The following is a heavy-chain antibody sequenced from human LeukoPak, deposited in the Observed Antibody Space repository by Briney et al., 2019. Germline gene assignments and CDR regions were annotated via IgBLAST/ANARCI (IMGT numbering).Heavy chain of an antibody. J-gene: IGHJ4*02. CDR1: GGSISSGDYY. CDR2: IYYSGST. Sequence: SETLSLTCTVSGGSISSGDYYWSWIRQPPGKGLEWIGYIYYSGSTYYNPSLKSRVTISVDTSKNQFSLKLSSVTAADTAMYYCAREWSSGWLDYWGQGTLVTVSS. CDR3: AREWSSGWLDY. V-gene: IGHV4-30-4*01. D-gene: IGHD6-19*01.